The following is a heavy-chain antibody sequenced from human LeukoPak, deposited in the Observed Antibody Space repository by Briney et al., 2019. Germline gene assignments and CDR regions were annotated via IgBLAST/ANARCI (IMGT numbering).Heavy chain of an antibody. V-gene: IGHV3-48*01. J-gene: IGHJ4*02. CDR2: ISASGSTI. CDR3: AKALSGTLAGNFDY. CDR1: GFSFRSYS. D-gene: IGHD1-1*01. Sequence: PGGSLRLSCAASGFSFRSYSMNWVRQAPGKGLEWVSYISASGSTIFYADSVKGRFTISRDDAKNSLYLQVNSLRAEDTAVYYCAKALSGTLAGNFDYWGQGTLVTVSS.